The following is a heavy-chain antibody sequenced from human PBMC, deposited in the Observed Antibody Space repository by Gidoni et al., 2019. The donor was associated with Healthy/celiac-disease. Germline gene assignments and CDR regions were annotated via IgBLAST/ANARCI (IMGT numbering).Heavy chain of an antibody. CDR1: GFTFDDYA. V-gene: IGHV3-43D*03. J-gene: IGHJ4*02. D-gene: IGHD3-16*01. Sequence: EVQLVESGGVVVQPGGSLRLSCAASGFTFDDYAMHWVLPAPGKGLEWVSLISWDGGSTYYADSVKGRFTISRDNSKNSLYLQMNSLRAEDTALYYCAKGGGAGAVTGFVDYWGQGTLVTVSS. CDR2: ISWDGGST. CDR3: AKGGGAGAVTGFVDY.